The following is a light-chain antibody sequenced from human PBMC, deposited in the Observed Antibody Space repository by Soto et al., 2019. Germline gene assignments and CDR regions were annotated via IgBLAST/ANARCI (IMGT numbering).Light chain of an antibody. CDR1: SSDVGGYNY. CDR2: DVS. V-gene: IGLV2-14*01. J-gene: IGLJ2*01. CDR3: SSYTSSSTVV. Sequence: QSVLTQPASVSGSPGQSSTISCTGTSSDVGGYNYVSWYQQHPGKAPKLMIYDVSNRPSGVSNRFSGSKSGNTASLTISGLQAEDEADYYCSSYTSSSTVVFGGGTKVTAL.